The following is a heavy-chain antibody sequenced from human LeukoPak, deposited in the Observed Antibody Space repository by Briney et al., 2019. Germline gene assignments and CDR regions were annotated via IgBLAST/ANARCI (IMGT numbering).Heavy chain of an antibody. Sequence: SETLSLTCAVYGGSFSGYYWSWIRQPPGKGLEWIGEINHSGSTNYNPSLKSRVTISVDTSKNQFSLKLSSVTAADTAVYYCARGLEDVTVTTFDYWGQRTLVTVSS. CDR3: ARGLEDVTVTTFDY. D-gene: IGHD4-17*01. V-gene: IGHV4-34*01. J-gene: IGHJ4*02. CDR2: INHSGST. CDR1: GGSFSGYY.